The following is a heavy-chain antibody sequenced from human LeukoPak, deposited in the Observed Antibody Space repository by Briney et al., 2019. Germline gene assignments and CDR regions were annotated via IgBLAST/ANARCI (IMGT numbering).Heavy chain of an antibody. J-gene: IGHJ6*04. Sequence: SETLSLTCAVYGGSFSGYYWSWIRQPPGKGLEWIGEINHSGSTNYNPSLKSRVTISVDTSKNQFSLKLSSVTAADTAVYYCERGLLRPHHYYYYYGMDVWGKGTTVTVSS. CDR1: GGSFSGYY. V-gene: IGHV4-34*01. D-gene: IGHD3-3*01. CDR3: ERGLLRPHHYYYYYGMDV. CDR2: INHSGST.